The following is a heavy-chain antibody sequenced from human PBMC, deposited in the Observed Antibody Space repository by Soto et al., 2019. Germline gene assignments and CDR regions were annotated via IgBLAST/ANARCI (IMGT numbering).Heavy chain of an antibody. Sequence: SETLSLTCTASGGSISTYYWSWIRQPPGKGLEWIGYVTYSGGPTYNPSLKSRVTIPVDTSKKFSLNLTSVTAADTAVYYCARDAGYQLTGAFDIWGQGTMVTVSS. CDR3: ARDAGYQLTGAFDI. J-gene: IGHJ3*02. CDR2: VTYSGGP. CDR1: GGSISTYY. D-gene: IGHD2-2*01. V-gene: IGHV4-59*01.